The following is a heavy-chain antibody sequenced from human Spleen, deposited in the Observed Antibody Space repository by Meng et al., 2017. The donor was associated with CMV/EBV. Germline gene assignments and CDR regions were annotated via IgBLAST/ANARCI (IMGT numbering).Heavy chain of an antibody. J-gene: IGHJ4*02. CDR2: IYSGGST. V-gene: IGHV3-66*02. CDR3: ARQWDYGYNSLDY. Sequence: GGSLRLSCAASGFTVSSNYMSWVRQAPGKGLEWVSVIYSGGSTYHADSVKGRFTISRDNPKNTLYLQMNSLRAEDTAVYYCARQWDYGYNSLDYWGQGTLVTVSS. CDR1: GFTVSSNY. D-gene: IGHD3-16*01.